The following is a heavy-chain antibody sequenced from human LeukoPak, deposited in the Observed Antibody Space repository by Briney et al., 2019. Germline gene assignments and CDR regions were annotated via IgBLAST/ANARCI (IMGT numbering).Heavy chain of an antibody. J-gene: IGHJ3*02. V-gene: IGHV1-2*02. CDR2: INPNSGGT. D-gene: IGHD2-2*01. CDR1: GYTFTGYY. CDR3: ARGVGYCSSTSCYHDAFDI. Sequence: ASVKVSCKASGYTFTGYYMHWVRQAPGQGLEWMGWINPNSGGTNYAQKFQGRVTMTRDTSISTAYMELSRLRSDDTAVYYCARGVGYCSSTSCYHDAFDIWGQGTMVTVSS.